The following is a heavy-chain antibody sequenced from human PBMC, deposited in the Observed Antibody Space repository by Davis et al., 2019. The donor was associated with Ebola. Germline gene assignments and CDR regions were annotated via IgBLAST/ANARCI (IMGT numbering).Heavy chain of an antibody. D-gene: IGHD3-3*02. CDR1: GYSFSNYW. V-gene: IGHV5-51*01. CDR2: IYPGDSDT. CDR3: ARGTALARNFDF. Sequence: GESLKISCKTSGYSFSNYWIAWVRQMPGKGLELMGFIYPGDSDTRYSPSFQGHVTISADKSLSTAFLQWSSLKASDTAIYFCARGTALARNFDFWGQGTLVAVSS. J-gene: IGHJ4*02.